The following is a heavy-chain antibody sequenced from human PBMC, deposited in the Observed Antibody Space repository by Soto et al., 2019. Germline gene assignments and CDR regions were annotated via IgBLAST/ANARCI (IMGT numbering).Heavy chain of an antibody. D-gene: IGHD3-22*01. Sequence: PGGSLRLSCAASGFTFSSYAMSWVRQAPGKGLEWVSAISGSGGSTYYADSVKGRFTISRDNSKNTLYLQMNSLRAEDTAVYYCAKRVRIDYDSSGYPNWFDPWGQGTLVTVSS. V-gene: IGHV3-23*01. CDR2: ISGSGGST. J-gene: IGHJ5*02. CDR3: AKRVRIDYDSSGYPNWFDP. CDR1: GFTFSSYA.